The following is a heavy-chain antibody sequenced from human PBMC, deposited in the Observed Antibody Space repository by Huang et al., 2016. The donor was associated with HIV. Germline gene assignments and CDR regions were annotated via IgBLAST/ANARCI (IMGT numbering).Heavy chain of an antibody. Sequence: QLQLQESGPGLVKPSDTLSLNCTISGGSIKSRNYYWGWVRQPHGKGLEWIGDIYYSGSPYYNPSLRRRVSLSVDTSKNQVTLKVNAVIAADTAVYYCARRQGSGYYFYFDYWGRGIPVTVSA. CDR2: IYYSGSP. J-gene: IGHJ4*02. D-gene: IGHD3-22*01. CDR3: ARRQGSGYYFYFDY. CDR1: GGSIKSRNYY. V-gene: IGHV4-39*01.